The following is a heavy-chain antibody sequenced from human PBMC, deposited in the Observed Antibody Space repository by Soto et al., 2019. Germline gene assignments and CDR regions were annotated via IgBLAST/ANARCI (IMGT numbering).Heavy chain of an antibody. CDR3: ARRYGSSFDY. D-gene: IGHD5-12*01. V-gene: IGHV4-59*08. J-gene: IGHJ4*02. CDR1: GGSISSYY. Sequence: QVQLQESGPGLVKPSETLSLTCTLSGGSISSYYWSWILQPPGKGLEWIGYIYYSGSTNYNPSLKSRVTISVDTSKNQFSLKLSSVTAADTAVYYCARRYGSSFDYWGQGTLVTVSS. CDR2: IYYSGST.